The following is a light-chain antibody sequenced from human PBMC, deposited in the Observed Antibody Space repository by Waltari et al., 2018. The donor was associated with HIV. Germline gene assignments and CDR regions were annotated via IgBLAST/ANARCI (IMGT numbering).Light chain of an antibody. CDR1: SSDVGGYNY. CDR3: SSYAGSRGL. Sequence: QSPLTQPPSASGSPGQSVTISCTGTSSDVGGYNYVSWYQQHPGKAPKLMIYEVSKRPSGVSYRFSGSKSGNTASLTVSGLQAEDEADYYCSSYAGSRGLFGGGTKLTVL. V-gene: IGLV2-8*01. CDR2: EVS. J-gene: IGLJ2*01.